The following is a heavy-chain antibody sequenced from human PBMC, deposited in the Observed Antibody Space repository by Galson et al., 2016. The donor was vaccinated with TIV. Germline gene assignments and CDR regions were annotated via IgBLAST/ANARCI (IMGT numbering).Heavy chain of an antibody. CDR1: GVSFTTYG. CDR2: LRYDGDAS. CDR3: ARGNPGNPNF. J-gene: IGHJ4*02. D-gene: IGHD4-23*01. Sequence: SLRLSCAVSGVSFTTYGMHWVRQAPGKGLSWVAFLRYDGDASDYADSVKGRFTISRDNVKNIVFLQMTALRVEDTAVYYCARGNPGNPNFWGQGTLVTVSS. V-gene: IGHV3-30*02.